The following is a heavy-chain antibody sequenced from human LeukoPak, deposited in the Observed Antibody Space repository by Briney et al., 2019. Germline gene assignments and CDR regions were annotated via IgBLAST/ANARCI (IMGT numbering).Heavy chain of an antibody. CDR2: INSDGSST. Sequence: GGSLRLSRAASGFTFSSYWMHWVRRGPGKGLVWVSRINSDGSSTRHADSVKGRFTISRDNAKNMVYLQMNSLRDEDTAVYYCARDRDGPDYWGQGTLVTVSS. CDR3: ARDRDGPDY. J-gene: IGHJ4*02. D-gene: IGHD5-24*01. CDR1: GFTFSSYW. V-gene: IGHV3-74*01.